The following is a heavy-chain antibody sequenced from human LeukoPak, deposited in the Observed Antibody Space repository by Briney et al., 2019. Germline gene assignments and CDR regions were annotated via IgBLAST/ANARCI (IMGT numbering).Heavy chain of an antibody. CDR1: GYTFTSYG. D-gene: IGHD6-13*01. J-gene: IGHJ4*02. V-gene: IGHV1-18*01. CDR2: ISSYNGNT. CDR3: ARDQVVLAAALLNFDY. Sequence: ASVKVSCKASGYTFTSYGISWVRPAPGQGLEWMGWISSYNGNTNYAQKLQGRVTMTTDTSTSTAYMELRSLKTDDTAVYYCARDQVVLAAALLNFDYWGQGTLVTVSS.